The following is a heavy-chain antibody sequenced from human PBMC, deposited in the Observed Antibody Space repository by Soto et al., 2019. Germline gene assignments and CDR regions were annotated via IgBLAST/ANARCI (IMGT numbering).Heavy chain of an antibody. J-gene: IGHJ4*02. Sequence: EVQLVESGGDLVQPGGSLRLSCAASGFTFSSYSMNWVRQAPGKGLEWVSYISSSSSTKYYADSVKGRFTISRDNAKNSLYLQMNSLRDEDTAVYYCASQYSSSFHFDYWGQGTLVTVSS. CDR1: GFTFSSYS. CDR2: ISSSSSTK. CDR3: ASQYSSSFHFDY. D-gene: IGHD6-6*01. V-gene: IGHV3-48*02.